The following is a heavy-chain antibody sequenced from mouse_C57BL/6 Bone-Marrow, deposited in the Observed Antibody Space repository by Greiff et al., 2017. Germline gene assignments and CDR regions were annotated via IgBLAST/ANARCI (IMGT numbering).Heavy chain of an antibody. CDR2: IDPETGGT. J-gene: IGHJ2*01. V-gene: IGHV1-15*01. CDR3: TRREWLLFDY. Sequence: VQLQQSGAELVRPGASVTLSCKASGYTFTDYEMHWVKQTPVHGLEWIGAIDPETGGTAYNQKFKGKAILTADKSSSTAYIELRSLTSEDSAVYYCTRREWLLFDYWGQGTTLTVSS. CDR1: GYTFTDYE. D-gene: IGHD2-3*01.